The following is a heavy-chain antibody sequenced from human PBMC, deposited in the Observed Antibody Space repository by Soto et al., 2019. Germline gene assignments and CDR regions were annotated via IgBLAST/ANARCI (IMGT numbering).Heavy chain of an antibody. V-gene: IGHV3-21*01. CDR2: ISRSGNYI. CDR1: GFTFSTYT. J-gene: IGHJ6*04. D-gene: IGHD4-4*01. Sequence: EVQLVESGGGLVKPGGSLRLSCAASGFTFSTYTMNWVRQAPGKGLEWVSSISRSGNYIYYADSVKGRCTISRDRAKNSLFMQTDRLRADDAAVYYCERDRGPRRPVIGKLYYWDGMDVWGVGTTVTVSP. CDR3: ERDRGPRRPVIGKLYYWDGMDV.